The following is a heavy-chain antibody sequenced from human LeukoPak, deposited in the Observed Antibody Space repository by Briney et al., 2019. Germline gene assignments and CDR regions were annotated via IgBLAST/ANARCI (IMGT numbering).Heavy chain of an antibody. Sequence: GGSLEISCKGSGYRFTSYWIGWVRQVPGKGLEWVGIIYPGDSDTRSSPSFQGQVTISADKSISTAYLQWSSLKASDTAMYYCARRGGGSGGYYFDYWGQGTLVTVSS. CDR3: ARRGGGSGGYYFDY. J-gene: IGHJ4*02. CDR1: GYRFTSYW. CDR2: IYPGDSDT. V-gene: IGHV5-51*01. D-gene: IGHD3-10*01.